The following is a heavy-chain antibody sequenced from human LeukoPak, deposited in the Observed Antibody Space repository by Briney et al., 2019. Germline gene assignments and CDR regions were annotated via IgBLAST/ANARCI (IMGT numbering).Heavy chain of an antibody. Sequence: SETLSLTCTVSGGSMSSSYHYWNWIRQPAGKGLEWIGRMYTSGDTTYNPSPQGRVTISLDTSKSQFSLKLSSVTAADTAVYYCARTFCSGGNCYHFDSWGQGILVTVSS. CDR1: GGSMSSSYHY. CDR3: ARTFCSGGNCYHFDS. D-gene: IGHD2-15*01. CDR2: MYTSGDT. V-gene: IGHV4-61*02. J-gene: IGHJ4*02.